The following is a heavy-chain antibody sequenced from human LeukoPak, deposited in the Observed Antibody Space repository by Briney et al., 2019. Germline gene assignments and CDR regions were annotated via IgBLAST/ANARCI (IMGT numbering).Heavy chain of an antibody. CDR1: GGSISSGDYY. V-gene: IGHV4-30-4*01. CDR3: ARGVIGLYGMDV. D-gene: IGHD3-22*01. J-gene: IGHJ6*02. Sequence: PSETLSLTCTVSGGSISSGDYYWSWIRQPPGKGLEWIGYIYYSGSTYYNPSLKSRVTISVDTSKNQFSLKLSSVTAADTAVYYCARGVIGLYGMDVWGQGTTVTVSS. CDR2: IYYSGST.